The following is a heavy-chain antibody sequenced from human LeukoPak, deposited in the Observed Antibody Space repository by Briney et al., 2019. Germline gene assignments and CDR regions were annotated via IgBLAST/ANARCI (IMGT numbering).Heavy chain of an antibody. D-gene: IGHD2-15*01. Sequence: ASVKVSCKASGGTFSSYAISWVRQAPGRGLEWMGGIIPIFGTANYAQKFQGRVTITTDESTSTAYMELSSLRTEDTAVYYCASPYCSGGSCPTPKNWFDPWGQGTLVTVSS. J-gene: IGHJ5*02. CDR2: IIPIFGTA. CDR1: GGTFSSYA. V-gene: IGHV1-69*05. CDR3: ASPYCSGGSCPTPKNWFDP.